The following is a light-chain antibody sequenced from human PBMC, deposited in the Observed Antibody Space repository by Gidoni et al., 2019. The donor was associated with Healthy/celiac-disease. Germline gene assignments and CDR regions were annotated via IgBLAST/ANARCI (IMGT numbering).Light chain of an antibody. Sequence: SALTQPAPVSVSPGQSIPIPCTGTSSDVGGYNLVSWYQQHPGKAPKLMIYEGSKRPSGVSNRFSGSKSGNTASLTISGLQAEDEADYYCCSYAGSSTWVFGGGTKLTVL. V-gene: IGLV2-23*01. J-gene: IGLJ3*02. CDR3: CSYAGSSTWV. CDR1: SSDVGGYNL. CDR2: EGS.